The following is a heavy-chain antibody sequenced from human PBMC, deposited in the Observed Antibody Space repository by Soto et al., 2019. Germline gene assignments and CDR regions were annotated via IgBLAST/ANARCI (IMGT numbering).Heavy chain of an antibody. J-gene: IGHJ4*02. V-gene: IGHV4-39*01. CDR2: IYYSGST. D-gene: IGHD3-3*01. Sequence: QLQLQESGPGLVKPSETLSLTCTVSGGSISSSSYYWGWIRQPPGKGLEGIGSIYYSGSTYYNPSLKSRVTISVDTSKNQFSLKLSSVTAADTAVYYCARPSITIFGVASGVDYWGQGTLVTVSS. CDR3: ARPSITIFGVASGVDY. CDR1: GGSISSSSYY.